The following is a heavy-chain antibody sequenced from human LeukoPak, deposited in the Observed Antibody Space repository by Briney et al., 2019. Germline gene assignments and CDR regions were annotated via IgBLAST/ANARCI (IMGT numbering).Heavy chain of an antibody. CDR3: ARGGVDHYGSGTYYLMYYFDH. CDR2: ISGSGGAT. D-gene: IGHD3-10*01. V-gene: IGHV3-23*01. Sequence: GGSLRLSCATSGFTFNTYGMSWVRRAPGKGLEWVSGISGSGGATYYADSVKGRFTVSRDDPHNTLYLQMNSVRAEDTAVYFCARGGVDHYGSGTYYLMYYFDHWGQGALVTVSS. CDR1: GFTFNTYG. J-gene: IGHJ4*02.